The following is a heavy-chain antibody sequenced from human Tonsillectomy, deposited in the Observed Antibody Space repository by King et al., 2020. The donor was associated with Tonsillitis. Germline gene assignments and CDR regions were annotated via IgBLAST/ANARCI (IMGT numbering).Heavy chain of an antibody. J-gene: IGHJ4*02. V-gene: IGHV3-21*01. CDR1: GFTFSTYS. D-gene: IGHD3-10*01. CDR2: ITSTSTHI. CDR3: ARDDSGSGSPSAY. Sequence: VQLVESGGGLVKPGGSLRLSCAASGFTFSTYSMNWVRQTPGKGLEWVSSITSTSTHIYYADSVRGRFTISRDNAKNSLYLQMTSLRAEDTAVYYCARDDSGSGSPSAYWGQGTLVTVSS.